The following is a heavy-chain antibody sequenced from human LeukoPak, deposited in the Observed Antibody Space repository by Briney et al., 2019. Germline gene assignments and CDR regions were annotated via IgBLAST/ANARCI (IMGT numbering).Heavy chain of an antibody. V-gene: IGHV3-23*01. D-gene: IGHD6-13*01. CDR1: GFTFSSYA. Sequence: GGSLRLSCAASGFTFSSYAMSWVRQAPGKGLEWVSAISGSGGSTYYADSVKGRFTISRDNSKNTLYLQMNSLRAEDTAVYYCAKEAAAGTGPWDYYYYYMDVWGKGTTVTVSS. J-gene: IGHJ6*03. CDR2: ISGSGGST. CDR3: AKEAAAGTGPWDYYYYYMDV.